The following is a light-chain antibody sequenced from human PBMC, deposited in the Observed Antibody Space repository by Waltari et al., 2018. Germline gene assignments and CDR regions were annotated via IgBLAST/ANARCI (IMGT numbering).Light chain of an antibody. J-gene: IGKJ4*01. CDR2: VAA. V-gene: IGKV1-NL1*01. CDR3: QEFYGSLSRT. CDR1: HDIVTA. Sequence: DIQMTQSPSSLSASVGDTITITCRANHDIVTALAWNQKKPGEALKLLVFVAARLTGGVPSRLSGNGSGTDFSLTIRSLQPKDFATYYCQEFYGSLSRTFGGGTMVDIK.